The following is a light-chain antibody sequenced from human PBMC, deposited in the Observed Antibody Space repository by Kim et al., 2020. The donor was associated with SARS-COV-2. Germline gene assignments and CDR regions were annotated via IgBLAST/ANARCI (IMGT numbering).Light chain of an antibody. CDR3: SSYTTSSTLV. CDR2: EVN. J-gene: IGLJ2*01. CDR1: SSDVGGYNR. V-gene: IGLV2-18*02. Sequence: GQSVTISGTGTSSDVGGYNRVSWYQQPPGTAPKLMIYEVNNRPSGVPDRFSGFKSGNTASLTISGLQTEDEADYYCSSYTTSSTLVFGGGTQLTVL.